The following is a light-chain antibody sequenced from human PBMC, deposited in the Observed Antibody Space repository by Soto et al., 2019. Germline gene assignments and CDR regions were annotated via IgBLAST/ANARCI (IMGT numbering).Light chain of an antibody. Sequence: DIHMTQSPSTLSASVGGRVTIACRASQSISSWLAWYQQKPGKAPKLLIYKASSLESGVPSRFSGSGSGTESPLTISRLQPDDFATYYCQQYNSYSWTFGQGTTVDIK. CDR2: KAS. J-gene: IGKJ1*01. V-gene: IGKV1-5*03. CDR1: QSISSW. CDR3: QQYNSYSWT.